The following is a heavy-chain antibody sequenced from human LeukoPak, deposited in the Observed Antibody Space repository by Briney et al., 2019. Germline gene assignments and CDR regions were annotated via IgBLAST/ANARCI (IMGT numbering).Heavy chain of an antibody. CDR3: ARDREYSYFDY. CDR2: IWYDGSNK. CDR1: GFTFSNCG. J-gene: IGHJ4*02. V-gene: IGHV3-33*01. D-gene: IGHD2/OR15-2a*01. Sequence: GGSLRLSCAASGFTFSNCGMHWVRQAPGKGLEWAAIIWYDGSNKYYADSVKGRFTISRDNSKNTVYLQMNSLRAEDTAVYYCARDREYSYFDYWGQGTLVTVSS.